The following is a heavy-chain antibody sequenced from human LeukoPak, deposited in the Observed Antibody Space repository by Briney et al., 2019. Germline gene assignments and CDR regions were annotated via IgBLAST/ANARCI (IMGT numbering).Heavy chain of an antibody. V-gene: IGHV4-34*01. CDR2: INHSGST. CDR1: GGSFSGYY. CDR3: ATRDITTIN. D-gene: IGHD3-22*01. Sequence: SETLSLTCAVYGGSFSGYYWSWIRQPPGKGLEWIGEINHSGSTNYNPSLKSRVTISVDTSKNQFSLKLSSMTAADTAVYYCATRDITTINWGQGTLVTVSS. J-gene: IGHJ4*02.